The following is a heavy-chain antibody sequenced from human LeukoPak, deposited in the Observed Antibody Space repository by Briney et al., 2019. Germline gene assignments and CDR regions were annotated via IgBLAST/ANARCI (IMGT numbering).Heavy chain of an antibody. CDR3: ARDPTTYYYDSGSYRVEYYFDY. Sequence: GGSLRLSCAASGFTFSDYAMHWVRQAPGKGLEWVAVICYDGRYKYYVDSVNGRFTISRDNSKNALYLQMNSLRAEDTAVYYCARDPTTYYYDSGSYRVEYYFDYWGQGTLVTVSS. J-gene: IGHJ4*02. CDR1: GFTFSDYA. V-gene: IGHV3-33*01. D-gene: IGHD3-10*01. CDR2: ICYDGRYK.